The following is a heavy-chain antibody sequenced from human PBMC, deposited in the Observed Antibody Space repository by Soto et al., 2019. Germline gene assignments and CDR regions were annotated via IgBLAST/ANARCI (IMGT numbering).Heavy chain of an antibody. Sequence: EVQLVESGGGLVQPGGSLRLSCAASGFTFSSYWMHWVRQAPGKGLVWVSRINSDGSSTSYADSVKGRFTISRDNAKNTLYLQMNSLRAEDTAVYYCARENYGGKWGGWLDPWGQGTLVTVSS. CDR1: GFTFSSYW. J-gene: IGHJ5*02. V-gene: IGHV3-74*01. CDR2: INSDGSST. CDR3: ARENYGGKWGGWLDP. D-gene: IGHD4-17*01.